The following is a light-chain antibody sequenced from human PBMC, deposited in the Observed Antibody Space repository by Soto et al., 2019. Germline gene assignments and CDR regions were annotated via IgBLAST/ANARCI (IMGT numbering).Light chain of an antibody. CDR1: SSNIGADYE. V-gene: IGLV1-40*01. J-gene: IGLJ1*01. Sequence: QSVLTQPASVSGSPGQSVTISCTGASSNIGADYEVPWYQQLPGKAPKLLIYGNTNRPSGVPDRFSGSKSGCSASLAITGLQADDEDEYYCQSYDSTLNACVFGTGTKVTVL. CDR3: QSYDSTLNACV. CDR2: GNT.